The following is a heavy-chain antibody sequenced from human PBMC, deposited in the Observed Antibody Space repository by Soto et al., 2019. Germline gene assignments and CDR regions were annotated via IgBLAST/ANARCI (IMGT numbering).Heavy chain of an antibody. CDR2: ISSSSSYI. J-gene: IGHJ4*02. Sequence: EVHLVESGGGLVKPGGSLRLSCAASGFTFSTYSMNWVRQAPGKGLEWVSSISSSSSYIYYADSLKGRFTISRDNAKNSLYLHMNSLRAEDTAVYYCARDLLDWVQGTLVTVSS. CDR1: GFTFSTYS. CDR3: ARDLLD. V-gene: IGHV3-21*01.